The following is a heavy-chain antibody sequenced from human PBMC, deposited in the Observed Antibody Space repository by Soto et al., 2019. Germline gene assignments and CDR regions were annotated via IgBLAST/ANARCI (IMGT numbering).Heavy chain of an antibody. CDR2: IISSSSYI. D-gene: IGHD2-2*01. CDR3: ARCPGDIVLVPAAFQQNYYYYYGMDV. V-gene: IGHV3-21*01. J-gene: IGHJ6*02. CDR1: GFTFSSYS. Sequence: PGGSLRLSCAASGFTFSSYSMNWVRQAPGNGLEWVSSIISSSSYIYYADSVKGRFTISRDNAKNSLYLQMNSLRAEDTAVYYCARCPGDIVLVPAAFQQNYYYYYGMDVWGQGTTVTVSS.